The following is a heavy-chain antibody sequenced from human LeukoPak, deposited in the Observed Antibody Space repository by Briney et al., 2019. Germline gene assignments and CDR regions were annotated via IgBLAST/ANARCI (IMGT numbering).Heavy chain of an antibody. D-gene: IGHD1-26*01. CDR3: ASGSPTGEVDY. V-gene: IGHV4-59*01. CDR1: GGSFSSYY. CDR2: IYYSGIA. J-gene: IGHJ4*02. Sequence: SETLSLTRTVSGGSFSSYYWSWIRQPPGKGLEWIGYIYYSGIANYNPSLKSRVTISVDTSKNQFSLKLRSVTAADTAVYYCASGSPTGEVDYWGQGTLVTVSS.